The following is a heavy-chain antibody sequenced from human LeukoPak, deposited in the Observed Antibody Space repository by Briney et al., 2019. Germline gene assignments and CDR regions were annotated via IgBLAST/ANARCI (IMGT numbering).Heavy chain of an antibody. V-gene: IGHV3-48*03. Sequence: GGSLRLSCAASGFTFSSYEMNWVRQAPGKGLEWVSYISSSGSTVYYADSVKGRLTISRDNAKNSLYLQMNSLRAEDTAVYYCARSCGGPYFDYWGQGTLVTVSS. CDR3: ARSCGGPYFDY. J-gene: IGHJ4*02. D-gene: IGHD2-21*01. CDR2: ISSSGSTV. CDR1: GFTFSSYE.